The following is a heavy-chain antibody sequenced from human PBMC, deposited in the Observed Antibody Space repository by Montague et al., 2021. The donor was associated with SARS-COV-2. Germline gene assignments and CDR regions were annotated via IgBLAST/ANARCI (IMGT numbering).Heavy chain of an antibody. CDR2: VHYSGGS. Sequence: SETLSLTCSVSGVSISSSGYYWGWVRQPPGKGLEWIGSVHYSGGSNYSPSLESRVTMSVDTSKSSFSLRLRSVTGADTAVYYCGRGITNCWAVGHWGQGTLVTVSS. CDR3: GRGITNCWAVGH. CDR1: GVSISSSGYY. J-gene: IGHJ4*02. D-gene: IGHD4-23*01. V-gene: IGHV4-39*02.